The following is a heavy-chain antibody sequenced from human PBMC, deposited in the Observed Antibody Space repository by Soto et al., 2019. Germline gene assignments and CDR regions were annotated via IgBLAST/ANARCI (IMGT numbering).Heavy chain of an antibody. D-gene: IGHD5-18*01. CDR3: AKVGYSYGQLIDY. CDR1: GFTFSSYG. J-gene: IGHJ4*02. CDR2: ISYDGSNK. Sequence: PGGSLRLSCAASGFTFSSYGMHWVRQAPGKGLEWVAVISYDGSNKYYADSVKGRFTISRDNSKNTLYLQMNSLRAEDTAVYYCAKVGYSYGQLIDYWGQGTLVTVSS. V-gene: IGHV3-30*18.